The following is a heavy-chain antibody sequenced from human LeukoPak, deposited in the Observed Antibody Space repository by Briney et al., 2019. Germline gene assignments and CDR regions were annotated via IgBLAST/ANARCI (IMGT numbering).Heavy chain of an antibody. CDR1: GYSFTTYW. CDR2: IYPDDSDT. Sequence: GESLKISCKGSGYSFTTYWIGWLRQMPGKGLEWMGIIYPDDSDTRYSPSFQGQVTISADKSISTAYLQWSSLKASDTAMYYCARRDYISAYGQDILDYWGQGTLVTVSS. J-gene: IGHJ4*02. V-gene: IGHV5-51*01. D-gene: IGHD3-22*01. CDR3: ARRDYISAYGQDILDY.